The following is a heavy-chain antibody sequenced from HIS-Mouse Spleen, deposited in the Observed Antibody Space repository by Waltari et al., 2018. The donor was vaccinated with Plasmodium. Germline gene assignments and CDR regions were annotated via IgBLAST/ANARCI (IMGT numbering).Heavy chain of an antibody. CDR2: ISGSGGST. J-gene: IGHJ3*02. Sequence: EVQLLESGGGLVQPGGSLRLSCAASGFTFSSYAMSWVRQAPGKGLDWASSISGSGGSTYYADSVKGRFTISRDNSKTTLYLQMNSLRAEDTAVYYCAKSGSYYAFDIWGQGTMVTVSS. CDR3: AKSGSYYAFDI. V-gene: IGHV3-23*01. D-gene: IGHD1-26*01. CDR1: GFTFSSYA.